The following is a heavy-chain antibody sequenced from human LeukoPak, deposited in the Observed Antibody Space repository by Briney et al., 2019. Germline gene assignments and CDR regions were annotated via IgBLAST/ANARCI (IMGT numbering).Heavy chain of an antibody. J-gene: IGHJ3*02. CDR2: MYYSGST. D-gene: IGHD5-12*01. CDR1: GGSISSYS. V-gene: IGHV4-59*08. Sequence: SQTLSLTSTVAGGSISSYSWSWIRQPPGKGLEWIRSMYYSGSTNYNPSLKSRVTMSVDTSKNQFSLRLSSVTAADTAVYYCARHGGESIVAMILHAFDIWGQGTMVTVSS. CDR3: ARHGGESIVAMILHAFDI.